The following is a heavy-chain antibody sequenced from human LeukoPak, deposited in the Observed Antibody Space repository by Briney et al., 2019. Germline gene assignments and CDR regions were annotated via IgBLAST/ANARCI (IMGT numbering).Heavy chain of an antibody. D-gene: IGHD3-10*01. CDR1: GFTFSSYS. CDR2: ISSSSSYI. J-gene: IGHJ4*02. V-gene: IGHV3-21*01. Sequence: GGSLRLSCAASGFTFSSYSMNWVRQAPGKGLEWVSSISSSSSYIYYADSVKGRFTISRDNAKNSLYLQMNSLRAEDTAVYYCARERGTMVRGVTPDYWGQGTLVTVSS. CDR3: ARERGTMVRGVTPDY.